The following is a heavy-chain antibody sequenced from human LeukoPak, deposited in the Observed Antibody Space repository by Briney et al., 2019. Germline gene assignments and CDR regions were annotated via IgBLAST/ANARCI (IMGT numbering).Heavy chain of an antibody. CDR1: GDTFRSNA. D-gene: IGHD2-15*01. CDR2: IIPIFGTP. CDR3: AFYLGYCSGGSCYHHFDY. J-gene: IGHJ4*02. Sequence: SVKVSCKASGDTFRSNAISWMRQAPGQGLEWMGGIIPIFGTPNYAQKFQGRVTITADESTSTAYMELSSLRSEDTAVYFCAFYLGYCSGGSCYHHFDYWGQGTLVTVSS. V-gene: IGHV1-69*01.